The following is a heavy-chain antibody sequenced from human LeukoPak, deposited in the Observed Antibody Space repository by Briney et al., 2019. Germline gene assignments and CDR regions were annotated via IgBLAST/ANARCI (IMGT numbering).Heavy chain of an antibody. J-gene: IGHJ4*02. CDR3: VKPITMIVVVITGFDY. CDR2: ISSNGGST. CDR1: GFTFSSYA. D-gene: IGHD3-22*01. Sequence: GRSLRLSCSASGFTFSSYAMHWVCQAPGKGLEYGSAISSNGGSTYYADSVKGRFTISRDNSKNTLYLQMSSLRAEDTAVYYCVKPITMIVVVITGFDYWGQGTLVTVSS. V-gene: IGHV3-64D*06.